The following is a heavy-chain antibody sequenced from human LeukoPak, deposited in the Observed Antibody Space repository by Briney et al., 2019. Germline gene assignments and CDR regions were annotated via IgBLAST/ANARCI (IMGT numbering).Heavy chain of an antibody. J-gene: IGHJ5*02. Sequence: PRGSLRLSCAASGLTFSRHWMSWVCQAPRKGLEWVASIKPDGSEGYSVDSAKGRFTISRDTAKNSVYLQMNSLRAEATAVFYCASLLLWFGELSESYNWFDPWGQGTLVTVSS. CDR2: IKPDGSEG. V-gene: IGHV3-7*03. CDR3: ASLLLWFGELSESYNWFDP. D-gene: IGHD3-10*01. CDR1: GLTFSRHW.